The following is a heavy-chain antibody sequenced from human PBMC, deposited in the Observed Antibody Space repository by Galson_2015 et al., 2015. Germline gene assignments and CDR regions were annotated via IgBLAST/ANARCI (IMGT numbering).Heavy chain of an antibody. CDR3: ARETRYSFAY. J-gene: IGHJ4*02. Sequence: CAISGDSVSSNSATWNWIRQSPSRGLEWLGGTYHRSEWYTDYAVSVKSRITINPDTSKNQFSLQLSSVTPEDTAVYYCARETRYSFAYWGQGTLVTVSS. V-gene: IGHV6-1*01. D-gene: IGHD1-7*01. CDR2: TYHRSEWYT. CDR1: GDSVSSNSAT.